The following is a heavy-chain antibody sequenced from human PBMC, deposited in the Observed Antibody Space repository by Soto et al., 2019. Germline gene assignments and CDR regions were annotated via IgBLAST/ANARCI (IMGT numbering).Heavy chain of an antibody. J-gene: IGHJ4*02. CDR3: ATLPPLAEIRAVVRSNPIDY. Sequence: SETLSLTCTVSGGSISSSSYYWGWIRQPPGKGLEWIGSIYYSGSTYYNPSLKSRVTISVDTSKNQFSLELSSVTAADTAVYYCATLPPLAEIRAVVRSNPIDYWGQGTLVTVSS. CDR1: GGSISSSSYY. D-gene: IGHD3-16*02. CDR2: IYYSGST. V-gene: IGHV4-39*01.